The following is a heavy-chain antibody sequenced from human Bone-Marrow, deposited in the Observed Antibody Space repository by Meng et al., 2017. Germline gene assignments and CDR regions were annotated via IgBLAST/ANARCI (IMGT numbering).Heavy chain of an antibody. V-gene: IGHV4-31*03. CDR3: ARGPLSAAGTMGYFQH. D-gene: IGHD6-13*01. Sequence: QVQLQESGPGLGKPSQTPSLACTVSGGSISSGGYYWSWIRQHPGKGLEWIGYIYYRGSTYYNPSLKSRVTISVDTSKNQFSLKLSSVTAADTAVYYCARGPLSAAGTMGYFQHWGQGTLVTVSS. J-gene: IGHJ1*01. CDR2: IYYRGST. CDR1: GGSISSGGYY.